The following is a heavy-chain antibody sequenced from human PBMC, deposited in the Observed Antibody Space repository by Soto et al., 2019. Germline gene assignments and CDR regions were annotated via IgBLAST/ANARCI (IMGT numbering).Heavy chain of an antibody. CDR1: GGSINSGDYW. D-gene: IGHD6-13*01. CDR3: ARVNGGSWYNDF. J-gene: IGHJ4*02. V-gene: IGHV4-31*03. Sequence: QVQLRESGPGLVKPSQTLSLTCTVSGGSINSGDYWWSWIRQHPGKGLEWIGYISYTGRTYYNPSLKSRAIISVDTSNNQFSLRVNSVAAADTAVYYCARVNGGSWYNDFWGQGTLVTVSS. CDR2: ISYTGRT.